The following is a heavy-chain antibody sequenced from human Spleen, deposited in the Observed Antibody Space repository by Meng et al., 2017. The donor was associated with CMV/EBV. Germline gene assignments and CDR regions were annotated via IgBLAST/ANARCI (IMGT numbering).Heavy chain of an antibody. CDR3: ARDRTGDCSSTACYNYYYYYGMDV. CDR2: IIPIFGTA. V-gene: IGHV1-69*05. J-gene: IGHJ6*02. CDR1: GGTFSRYA. D-gene: IGHD2-2*02. Sequence: SVKVSCKASGGTFSRYAFSWVRQAPGQGLEXMGGIIPIFGTANYAQKFQGRVTXTTDEXXSTAYMELSSLRSEDTAVXYCARDRTGDCSSTACYNYYYYYGMDVWGQGTTVTVSS.